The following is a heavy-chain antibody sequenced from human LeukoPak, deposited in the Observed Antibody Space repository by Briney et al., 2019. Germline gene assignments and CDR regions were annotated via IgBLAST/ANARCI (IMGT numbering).Heavy chain of an antibody. CDR1: GNYW. D-gene: IGHD2-2*01. J-gene: IGHJ4*02. V-gene: IGHV3-74*01. CDR3: VSFYETY. Sequence: GGSLRLSCAASGNYWIHWVRQAPGKGLVWVSHINSDGSWTGYADSVKGRFTISKDNAKNTVYLQMNNLRAEDTAVYYCVSFYETYWGRGTLVTVSS. CDR2: INSDGSWT.